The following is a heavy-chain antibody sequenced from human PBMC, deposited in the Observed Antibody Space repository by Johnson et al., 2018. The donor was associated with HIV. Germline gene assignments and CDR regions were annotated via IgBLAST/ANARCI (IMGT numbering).Heavy chain of an antibody. CDR3: ARFPPGERDDAFDI. V-gene: IGHV3-30-3*01. J-gene: IGHJ3*02. CDR1: GFTFSSYA. CDR2: ISYDGSNK. D-gene: IGHD1-1*01. Sequence: QVQLVESGGGVVQPGRSLRLSCAASGFTFSSYAMHWVRQAPGKGLEWVAVISYDGSNKYYADSVKGRFTISRDNSKNTLYLQMNSLRAEDTAVYYCARFPPGERDDAFDIWGQGTMVTGSS.